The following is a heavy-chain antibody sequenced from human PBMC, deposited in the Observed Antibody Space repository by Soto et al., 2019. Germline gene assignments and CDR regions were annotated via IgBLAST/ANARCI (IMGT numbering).Heavy chain of an antibody. CDR3: ARDVGVTTVTPGWFDP. J-gene: IGHJ5*02. V-gene: IGHV1-69*08. D-gene: IGHD4-17*01. CDR2: IIPILGIA. CDR1: GGTFSSYT. Sequence: QVQLVQSGAEVKKPGSSVKVSCKASGGTFSSYTISWVRQAPGQGLEWMGRIIPILGIANYAQKFQGRFTSTADKSTSTAYMDLSRLRSEDTAVYYCARDVGVTTVTPGWFDPWGQGPLVTVSS.